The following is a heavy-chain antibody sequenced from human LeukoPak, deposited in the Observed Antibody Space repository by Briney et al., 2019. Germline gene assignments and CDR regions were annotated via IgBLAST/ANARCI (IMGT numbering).Heavy chain of an antibody. V-gene: IGHV1-3*01. CDR1: GYTFTTYA. CDR3: ARDSTKKALVVPATPHY. J-gene: IGHJ4*02. Sequence: ASLKASCKASGYTFTTYAMHLVPQAPGQRLELIGWINAGNGNTKYPHKLQDRVNITRETSANTAYMELSSLRSEDTAVYYCARDSTKKALVVPATPHYWGQGTLVTVTS. CDR2: INAGNGNT. D-gene: IGHD2-15*01.